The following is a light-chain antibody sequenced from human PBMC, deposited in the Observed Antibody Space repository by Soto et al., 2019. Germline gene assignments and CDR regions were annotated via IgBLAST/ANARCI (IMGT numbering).Light chain of an antibody. CDR1: SSSIGSNT. CDR3: AAWDDSLNGWV. V-gene: IGLV1-44*01. CDR2: SYS. J-gene: IGLJ3*02. Sequence: QSVLTQPPSASGTPGQRVSISCSGSSSSIGSNTVNWYQQLPGTAPKLLIYSYSQRPSGVPDRFSGSKSGTSASLAISGLQSEDEADYYCAAWDDSLNGWVFGGGTKLTGL.